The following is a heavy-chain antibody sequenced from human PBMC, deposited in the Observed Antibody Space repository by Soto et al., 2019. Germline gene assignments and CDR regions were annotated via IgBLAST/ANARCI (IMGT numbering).Heavy chain of an antibody. D-gene: IGHD2-2*01. CDR1: GGTFSSYT. CDR2: IIPILGIA. J-gene: IGHJ4*02. Sequence: QVQLVQSGAEVKKPGSSVKVSCKASGGTFSSYTISWVRQAPGQGLEWMGRIIPILGIANYAQKFQGRVTITADKSTSTAYMELSSLRSEDTAVYYCVCLGVPATASVDYWGQGTLVTVSS. V-gene: IGHV1-69*02. CDR3: VCLGVPATASVDY.